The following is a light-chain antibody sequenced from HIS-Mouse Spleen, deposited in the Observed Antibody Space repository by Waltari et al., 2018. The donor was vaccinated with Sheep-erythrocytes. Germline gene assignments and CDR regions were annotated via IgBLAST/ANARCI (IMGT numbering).Light chain of an antibody. CDR3: QAWDSSKGV. V-gene: IGLV3-1*01. CDR1: KLGDKY. Sequence: SYELTQPPSVSVSPGQTASITCSGDKLGDKYACWYQQKPGQSPLLVIYQDSKRPSGTPERFSGSNSWNTATLTISGTQAMDEADYYCQAWDSSKGVFGTGTKVTVL. J-gene: IGLJ1*01. CDR2: QDS.